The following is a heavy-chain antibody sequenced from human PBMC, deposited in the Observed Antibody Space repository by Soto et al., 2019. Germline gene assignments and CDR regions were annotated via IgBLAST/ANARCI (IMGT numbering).Heavy chain of an antibody. J-gene: IGHJ3*02. CDR2: IHHTGSP. Sequence: PSETLSLTCAVSGYPISNVYYWGWIWQPPGKGLEWIGSIHHTGSPYYTPSPKSRVAISLDTSKNQFSLKLNSVTASDTAVYYCARYSDASGFAAFDIWGQGTLVTVSS. CDR3: ARYSDASGFAAFDI. D-gene: IGHD3-22*01. CDR1: GYPISNVYY. V-gene: IGHV4-38-2*01.